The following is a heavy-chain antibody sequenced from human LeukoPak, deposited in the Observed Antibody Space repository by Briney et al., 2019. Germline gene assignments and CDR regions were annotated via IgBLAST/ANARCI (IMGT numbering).Heavy chain of an antibody. D-gene: IGHD1-1*01. J-gene: IGHJ3*02. CDR2: MNPNRGNT. V-gene: IGHV1-8*03. Sequence: ASVKVSCKASGYTFNSYGINWVRQAPGQGLEWMGWMNPNRGNTGYAQKFQGRVTITRNTSISTAYMELSSLRSEDTAVDYCSRFGLTIWNEGGNAFYIWGERKMVTVSS. CDR1: GYTFNSYG. CDR3: SRFGLTIWNEGGNAFYI.